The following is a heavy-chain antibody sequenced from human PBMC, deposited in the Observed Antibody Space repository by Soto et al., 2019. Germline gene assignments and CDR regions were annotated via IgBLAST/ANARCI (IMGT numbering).Heavy chain of an antibody. J-gene: IGHJ4*02. V-gene: IGHV3-21*01. Sequence: GGSLRLSCAASGFTFSSYSMNWVRQAPGKGLEWVSSISSSSSYIYYADSVKGRFTISRDNAKNSLYLQMNSLRAEDTAVYYCARDPGGYSYGWVDYWGQGTLVTVSS. D-gene: IGHD5-18*01. CDR2: ISSSSSYI. CDR1: GFTFSSYS. CDR3: ARDPGGYSYGWVDY.